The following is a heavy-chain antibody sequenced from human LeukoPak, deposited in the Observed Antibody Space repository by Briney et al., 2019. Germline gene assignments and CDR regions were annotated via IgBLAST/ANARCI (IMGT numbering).Heavy chain of an antibody. CDR3: ARLDPRGPDDY. J-gene: IGHJ4*02. CDR1: GASISSSNYY. Sequence: PSETLSLTCAVSGASISSSNYYWGWVRQSPGKGLEWIGNIYYTGTTYSNPSLKSRVTISVDTSKNQFSLKLTSVTAADTAVYYCARLDPRGPDDYWGQGTLVTVSS. D-gene: IGHD2-2*03. V-gene: IGHV4-39*01. CDR2: IYYTGTT.